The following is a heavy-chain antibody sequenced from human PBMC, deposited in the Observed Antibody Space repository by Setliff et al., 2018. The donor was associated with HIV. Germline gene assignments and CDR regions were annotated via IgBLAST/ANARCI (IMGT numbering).Heavy chain of an antibody. J-gene: IGHJ6*03. V-gene: IGHV1-24*01. D-gene: IGHD3-16*01. CDR3: ATERAGPWGNYNYYYMDV. CDR1: GYTLTELP. CDR2: FDPEDGET. Sequence: ASVKVSCKVSGYTLTELPMHWVRQAPGKGLEWMGGFDPEDGETIYAQKFQGRVTMTEDTSTDTAYMELSSLRSEDTAVYYCATERAGPWGNYNYYYMDVWGRGTTVTVSS.